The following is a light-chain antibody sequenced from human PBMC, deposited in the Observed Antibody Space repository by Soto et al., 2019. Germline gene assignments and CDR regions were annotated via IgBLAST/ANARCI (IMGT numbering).Light chain of an antibody. CDR3: QKYNSGPLT. CDR2: GAS. J-gene: IGKJ4*01. Sequence: DIQRTQSPSSLSASVGERVIITCRESQGIRNYLAWYQQKPGKGPKVXIYGASTLQSGVRSRFSGSGSGTDFTLTISSLQPEDVASYYCQKYNSGPLTFGGGTKVDIK. V-gene: IGKV1-27*01. CDR1: QGIRNY.